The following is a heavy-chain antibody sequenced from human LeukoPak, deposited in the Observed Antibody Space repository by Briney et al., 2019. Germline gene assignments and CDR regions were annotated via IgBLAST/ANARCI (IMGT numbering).Heavy chain of an antibody. Sequence: PAASLRLSCAASGFTFTNYAMSWVRQAPGKGLEWVSAISGSGDSTNYADSVKGRFTIPRDNSQNTLYLQMNSLRAEDTAVYYCARSAYNSGWYMFAIDYWGQGTLVTVSS. CDR1: GFTFTNYA. CDR3: ARSAYNSGWYMFAIDY. J-gene: IGHJ4*02. V-gene: IGHV3-23*01. D-gene: IGHD6-19*01. CDR2: ISGSGDST.